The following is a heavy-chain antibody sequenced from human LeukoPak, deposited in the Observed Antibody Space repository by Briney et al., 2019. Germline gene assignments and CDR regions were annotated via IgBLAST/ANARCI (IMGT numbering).Heavy chain of an antibody. D-gene: IGHD5-24*01. CDR3: ARDRSDGYNKNVY. Sequence: GGSLRLSCAASGFTFSSYAMHWVRQAPGKGLEWVANIKQDGSEKYYVDSVTGRFTISRDNAKNSLYLRLNSLRAEDTAVYYCARDRSDGYNKNVYWGQGTLVTVSS. V-gene: IGHV3-7*01. CDR2: IKQDGSEK. J-gene: IGHJ4*02. CDR1: GFTFSSYA.